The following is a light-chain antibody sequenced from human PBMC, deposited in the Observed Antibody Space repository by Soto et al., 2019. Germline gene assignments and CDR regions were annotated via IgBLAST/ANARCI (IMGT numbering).Light chain of an antibody. Sequence: DIQMTQSPSSLSASVGDRVIITCRAGQSIRSYLNWYQQKPGKAPKLLVYAESSLQSGVPSRFTGSGSGTEFTLTIHSLQPDDFAAYYCQQSYSTPLFTFGPGTKVDV. J-gene: IGKJ3*01. CDR1: QSIRSY. CDR3: QQSYSTPLFT. V-gene: IGKV1-39*01. CDR2: AES.